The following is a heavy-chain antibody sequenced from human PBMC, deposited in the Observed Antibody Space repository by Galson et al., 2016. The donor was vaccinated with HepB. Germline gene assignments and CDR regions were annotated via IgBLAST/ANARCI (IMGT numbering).Heavy chain of an antibody. CDR2: IYSGGTT. CDR1: GFSVSANY. CDR3: AKDFFVGGAAGALHNWFDP. Sequence: SLRLSCAASGFSVSANYMSWVRQAPGKGLEWVSIIYSGGTTYYADSVKARFTISRDNSKNMLHLQMNSLRVEDTAVYYCAKDFFVGGAAGALHNWFDPWG. J-gene: IGHJ5*02. D-gene: IGHD6-13*01. V-gene: IGHV3-66*01.